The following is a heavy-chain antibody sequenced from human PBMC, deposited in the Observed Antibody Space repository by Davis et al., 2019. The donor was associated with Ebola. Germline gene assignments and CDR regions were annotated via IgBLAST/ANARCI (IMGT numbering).Heavy chain of an antibody. CDR2: IYYSGST. CDR3: ARHTSRFDP. J-gene: IGHJ5*02. CDR1: GGSISGDY. D-gene: IGHD3-16*01. Sequence: MPSETLSLTCTVSGGSISGDYWSWIRQPPGKGLEWIGSIYYSGSTYYNPSLKSRVTISVDTSKNQFSLKLSSVTAADTAVYYCARHTSRFDPWGQGTLVTVSS. V-gene: IGHV4-39*01.